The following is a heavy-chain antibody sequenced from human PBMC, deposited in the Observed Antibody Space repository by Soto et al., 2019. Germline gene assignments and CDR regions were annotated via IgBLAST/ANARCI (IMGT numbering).Heavy chain of an antibody. V-gene: IGHV3-23*01. D-gene: IGHD5-18*01. J-gene: IGHJ4*02. CDR1: GFIFNNYA. CDR3: AKALVPALTAKFGY. Sequence: GGSLRLSCAASGFIFNNYAMTWVRQAPGEGLEWVSTVTASGGGTFYANSVKGRFTISRDNSRNTLHLQMSSLRVEDTALYYCAKALVPALTAKFGYWGQGTMVTVYS. CDR2: VTASGGGT.